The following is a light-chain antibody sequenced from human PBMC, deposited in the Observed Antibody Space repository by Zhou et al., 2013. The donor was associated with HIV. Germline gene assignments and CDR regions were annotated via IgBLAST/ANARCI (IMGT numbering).Light chain of an antibody. CDR1: HDVKTH. CDR2: SAS. Sequence: ATRMTQSPLSVSASTGDRVTITCRASHDVKTHVAWYQQKPGKAPRLLISSASSLQPEVPSRFSGSGSGTNFTFFISCLQSEDFATYFCHQYYTLPLTFGGGTMV. V-gene: IGKV1-8*01. J-gene: IGKJ4*01. CDR3: HQYYTLPLT.